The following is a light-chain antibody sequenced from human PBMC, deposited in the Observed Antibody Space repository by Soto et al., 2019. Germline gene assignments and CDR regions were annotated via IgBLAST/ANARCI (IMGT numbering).Light chain of an antibody. CDR2: DAS. CDR1: ESVSSN. V-gene: IGKV3-11*01. CDR3: LQRSNWPPLLS. Sequence: IVLTHSPATLSVSPLYRATLSFMSIESVSSNVAWYQQKPGQAPRLLIYDASNRATGIPARFSGSGSGTDFTLTISSLEPEDFAFYYCLQRSNWPPLLSFGGGTKVDIK. J-gene: IGKJ4*01.